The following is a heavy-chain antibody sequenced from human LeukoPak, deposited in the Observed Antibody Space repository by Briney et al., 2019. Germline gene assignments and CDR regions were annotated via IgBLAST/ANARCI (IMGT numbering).Heavy chain of an antibody. CDR3: AKVVEVKLPLIDY. CDR2: ISGSGGST. D-gene: IGHD2-15*01. Sequence: GGSLRHSCAASGFTFSIYAMSWVRHAPGKGLEWVSAISGSGGSTYYADSVKGQFTISRDNSKNTLYLQMNSLRAEDTAVYYCAKVVEVKLPLIDYWGQGTMVSVSS. J-gene: IGHJ4*02. V-gene: IGHV3-23*01. CDR1: GFTFSIYA.